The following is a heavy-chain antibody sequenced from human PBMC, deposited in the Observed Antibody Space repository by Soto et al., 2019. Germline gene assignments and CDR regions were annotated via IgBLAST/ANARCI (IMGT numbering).Heavy chain of an antibody. D-gene: IGHD3-22*01. Sequence: EVQLVETGGGLIQPGGPLRLSCAASGFSVSSNYMSWVRQAPGKGLEWVSVIYSTGSKYYADSVKGRFIISRDNSKNTLYLEMNSLRAEDTAVYYCARSVVVVIRTFNWYFDLCGRGTLVTVSS. CDR1: GFSVSSNY. V-gene: IGHV3-53*02. CDR2: IYSTGSK. J-gene: IGHJ2*01. CDR3: ARSVVVVIRTFNWYFDL.